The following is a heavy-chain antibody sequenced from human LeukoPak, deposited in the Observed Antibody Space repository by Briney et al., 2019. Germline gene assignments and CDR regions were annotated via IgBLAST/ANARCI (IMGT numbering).Heavy chain of an antibody. J-gene: IGHJ4*02. CDR3: ARLGSRRLYCSSTSCYIDY. Sequence: GGSLRLSCAASGFTFSSYWMSWVRQAPGKGLGWVANIKQDGSEKYYVDSVKGRFTISRDSAKNSLYLQMNSLRAEDTAVYYCARLGSRRLYCSSTSCYIDYWGQGTLVTVSS. CDR1: GFTFSSYW. D-gene: IGHD2-2*02. CDR2: IKQDGSEK. V-gene: IGHV3-7*01.